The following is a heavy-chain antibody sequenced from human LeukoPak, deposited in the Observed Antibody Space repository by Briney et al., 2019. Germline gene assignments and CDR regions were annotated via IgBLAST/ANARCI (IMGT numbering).Heavy chain of an antibody. CDR1: GFTFSSYW. Sequence: GGSLRLSCAASGFTFSSYWMSWVRQAPGKGLDWVANIKQDGSEKYYVDSVKGRFTISRDNAKNSLYLQMNSLRAEDTAVYYCARGSAYYYYYMDVWGKGTTVTVSS. CDR2: IKQDGSEK. J-gene: IGHJ6*03. V-gene: IGHV3-7*01. CDR3: ARGSAYYYYYMDV.